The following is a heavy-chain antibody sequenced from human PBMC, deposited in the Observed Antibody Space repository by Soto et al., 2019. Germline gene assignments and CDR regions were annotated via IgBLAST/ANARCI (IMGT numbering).Heavy chain of an antibody. D-gene: IGHD2-2*03. CDR1: GGSISSYY. J-gene: IGHJ3*02. V-gene: IGHV4-59*01. Sequence: SETLSLTCTVSGGSISSYYWSWIRQPPGKGQEWIGYIYYSGSTNYNPSLKSRVTISVDTSKNQFSLKLSSVTAADTAVYYCARDGYCSSTSCYGDAFDIWGQGTMVTVSS. CDR3: ARDGYCSSTSCYGDAFDI. CDR2: IYYSGST.